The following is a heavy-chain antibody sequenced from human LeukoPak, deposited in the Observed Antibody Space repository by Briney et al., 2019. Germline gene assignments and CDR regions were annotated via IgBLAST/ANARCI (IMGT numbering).Heavy chain of an antibody. D-gene: IGHD3-16*02. CDR1: GGTFSSYA. V-gene: IGHV1-69*01. J-gene: IGHJ3*02. CDR3: AVMITFGGVIVIPGAFDI. CDR2: IIPIFGTA. Sequence: ASVKVSCKASGGTFSSYAISWVRQAPGQGLEWMGGIIPIFGTANYAQKFQGRVTITADESTSTAYMELSSLRSEDTAVYYCAVMITFGGVIVIPGAFDIWGQGTMVPVSS.